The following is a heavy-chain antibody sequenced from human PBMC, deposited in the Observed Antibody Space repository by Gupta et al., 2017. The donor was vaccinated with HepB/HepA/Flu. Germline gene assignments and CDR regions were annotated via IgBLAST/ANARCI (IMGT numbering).Heavy chain of an antibody. CDR3: ARAAGLRFLGSYFDR. V-gene: IGHV3-30-3*01. D-gene: IGHD3-3*01. CDR1: GVTLSSYA. Sequence: QVQLVQSGGGVVQPGRSLRLSCAGSGVTLSSYAIHWVRQAPGKGLEWVAVFSYDGSSKYYADSVEGRYTISRDKSKNTLYLQMDGLRAEDTAIYYCARAAGLRFLGSYFDRWGLGTLVSVSS. J-gene: IGHJ4*02. CDR2: FSYDGSSK.